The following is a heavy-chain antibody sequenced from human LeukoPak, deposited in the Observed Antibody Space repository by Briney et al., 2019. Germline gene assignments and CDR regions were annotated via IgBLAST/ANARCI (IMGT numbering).Heavy chain of an antibody. CDR2: INHSGSTT. Sequence: SETLSLTCTVYGGSFSDYYWTWIRQPPGKGLEWIGEINHSGSTTNYNPSLKNRVTISVDTSTNHFSLNIKSVTAADTAMYYCARGRRIVVLPGRGYFDLWGRGTLVTVSS. CDR1: GGSFSDYY. D-gene: IGHD4/OR15-4a*01. V-gene: IGHV4-34*01. J-gene: IGHJ2*01. CDR3: ARGRRIVVLPGRGYFDL.